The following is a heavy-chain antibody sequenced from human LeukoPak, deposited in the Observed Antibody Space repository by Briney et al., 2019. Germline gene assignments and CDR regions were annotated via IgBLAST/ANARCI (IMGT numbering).Heavy chain of an antibody. Sequence: GGSLRLSCAASGFTFSNYWMSWVRQAPGKGLEWVAVISYDGSNKYYADSVKGRFTISRDNSKNTLYLQMNSLRAEDTAVYYCARANCSSTSCYIPADYWGQGTLVTVSS. CDR1: GFTFSNYW. CDR3: ARANCSSTSCYIPADY. CDR2: ISYDGSNK. V-gene: IGHV3-30-3*01. D-gene: IGHD2-2*02. J-gene: IGHJ4*02.